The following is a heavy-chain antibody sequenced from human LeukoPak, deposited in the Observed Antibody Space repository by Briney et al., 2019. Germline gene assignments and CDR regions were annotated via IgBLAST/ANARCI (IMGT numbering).Heavy chain of an antibody. CDR1: GFTFSSYA. CDR3: AKDVGVVAATRPDC. Sequence: GGSLRLSCAASGFTFSSYAMSWVRQAPGKGLEWVSAISGSSGSTYYADSVKGRFTISRDNSKNTLYLQMNSLRAEDTAVYYCAKDVGVVAATRPDCWGQGTLVTVSS. V-gene: IGHV3-23*01. J-gene: IGHJ4*02. CDR2: ISGSSGST. D-gene: IGHD2-15*01.